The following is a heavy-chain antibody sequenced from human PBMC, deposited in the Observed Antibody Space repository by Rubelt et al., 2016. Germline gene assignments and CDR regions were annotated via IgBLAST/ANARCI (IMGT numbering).Heavy chain of an antibody. CDR2: ISSSSSTK. CDR3: ATDAKTWQQLDWTFDY. Sequence: EVQLVESGGGLVQPGGSLRLSCAASGFTFSNYGMNWVRQAPGKGLEWVSYISSSSSTKSYAASVKGRFSLSRNNSKNTLYLQRNSRRAEDTAVYYCATDAKTWQQLDWTFDYWGQGTLVTVSS. J-gene: IGHJ4*02. CDR1: GFTFSNYG. V-gene: IGHV3-48*01. D-gene: IGHD6-13*01.